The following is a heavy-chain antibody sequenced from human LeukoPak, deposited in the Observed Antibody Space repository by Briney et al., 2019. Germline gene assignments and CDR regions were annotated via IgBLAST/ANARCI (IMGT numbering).Heavy chain of an antibody. CDR3: ARFLYGDFIGYFDP. Sequence: ESGPARVNPTQTLTLTCTFSGFSLSTSGMCVSWRRQPPGKALEWLALIAWSGDTYYSTSLKTRLTISRDTYKNQVVLTMTNMDPADTATYYCARFLYGDFIGYFDPWGQGTLVTVSS. CDR1: GFSLSTSGMC. V-gene: IGHV2-70*13. CDR2: IAWSGDT. J-gene: IGHJ5*02. D-gene: IGHD4-17*01.